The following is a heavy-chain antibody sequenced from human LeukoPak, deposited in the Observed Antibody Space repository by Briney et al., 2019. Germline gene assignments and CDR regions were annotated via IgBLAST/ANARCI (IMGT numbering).Heavy chain of an antibody. CDR1: GVTLRGNW. Sequence: PGGSLRLSCEASGVTLRGNWMWWVRQAPGKGLEWVASINPDGSQKLYVDSVKGRFTISRDNTKSSLYLQMNSLGAEDTAMYYCARLLGTATTYDSWGQGTRVTVSS. CDR3: ARLLGTATTYDS. CDR2: INPDGSQK. V-gene: IGHV3-7*01. D-gene: IGHD5-24*01. J-gene: IGHJ4*02.